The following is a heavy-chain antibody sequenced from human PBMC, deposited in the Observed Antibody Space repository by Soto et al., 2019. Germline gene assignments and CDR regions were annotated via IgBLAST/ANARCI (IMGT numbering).Heavy chain of an antibody. CDR3: AKDFQGVVPDAFDI. CDR1: GFTFSNYV. J-gene: IGHJ3*02. D-gene: IGHD2-21*01. CDR2: ITGSGAST. Sequence: SGGSLRLSCAASGFTFSNYVRSWVRQAPGKGLEWVSGITGSGASTYYADSVKGRFSISRDNSKNTLYLQMNSLRAEDTAVYYCAKDFQGVVPDAFDIWGRGTMVTVSS. V-gene: IGHV3-23*01.